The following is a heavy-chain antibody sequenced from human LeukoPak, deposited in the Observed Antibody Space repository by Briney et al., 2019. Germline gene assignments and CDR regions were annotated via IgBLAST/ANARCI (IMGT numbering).Heavy chain of an antibody. CDR3: TTDHGWFDP. Sequence: GGSLRLSCAASGFSFSDAWMSWVRPGPGQGLEGVGRIKSQTSGGTADYAAPVKGRFTISRDDSKSTLYLLMSSLKTEDTAAYYCTTDHGWFDPWGQGTLVKVSS. CDR1: GFSFSDAW. V-gene: IGHV3-15*01. D-gene: IGHD2-8*01. CDR2: IKSQTSGGTA. J-gene: IGHJ5*02.